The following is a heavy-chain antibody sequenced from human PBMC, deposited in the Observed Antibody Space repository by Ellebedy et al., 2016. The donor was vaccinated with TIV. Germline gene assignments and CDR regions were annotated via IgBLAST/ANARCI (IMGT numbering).Heavy chain of an antibody. Sequence: MPSETLSLTCGISGDSVSSNSGAWHWFRQSPSRGLEWLGRTYYRSRWFNDYAMSVKIRITINADTSKNQFSLQLNSVTSEDTAVYYCARGVNWFDPWGQGTLVTVSS. D-gene: IGHD3-16*01. V-gene: IGHV6-1*01. CDR2: TYYRSRWFN. CDR3: ARGVNWFDP. CDR1: GDSVSSNSGA. J-gene: IGHJ5*02.